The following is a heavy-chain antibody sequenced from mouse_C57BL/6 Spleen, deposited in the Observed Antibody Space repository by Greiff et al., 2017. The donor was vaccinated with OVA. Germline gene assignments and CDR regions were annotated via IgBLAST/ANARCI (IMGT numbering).Heavy chain of an antibody. CDR2: ISSGGSTI. CDR3: ARRGGYDYYYAMDY. Sequence: EVQVVESGGGLVKPGGSLKLSCAASGFTFSDYGMHWVRQAPEKGLEWVAYISSGGSTIYYADTVKGRFTISRDNAKNTLFLHMTSLRSDDTAMDYCARRGGYDYYYAMDYWGQGTSVTVSS. CDR1: GFTFSDYG. D-gene: IGHD2-2*01. J-gene: IGHJ4*01. V-gene: IGHV5-17*01.